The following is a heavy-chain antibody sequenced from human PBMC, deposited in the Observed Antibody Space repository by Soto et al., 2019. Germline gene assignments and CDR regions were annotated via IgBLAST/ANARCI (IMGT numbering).Heavy chain of an antibody. V-gene: IGHV3-74*01. D-gene: IGHD1-1*01. J-gene: IGHJ6*02. CDR1: GFTFSSYW. CDR3: LRAGYPTWVYGVDV. CDR2: MNSDGTTT. Sequence: EVQLVESGGGLVQPGGSLRLSCAASGFTFSSYWMHWVRQAPGKGLVWVSRMNSDGTTTNYADSVKGRFTISRDNARNTLYLQMNSLRAEDTAVYYCLRAGYPTWVYGVDVWGQGTTVTVSS.